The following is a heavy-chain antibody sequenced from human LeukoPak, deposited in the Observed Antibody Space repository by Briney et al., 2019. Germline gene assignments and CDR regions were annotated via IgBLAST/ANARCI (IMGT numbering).Heavy chain of an antibody. CDR2: ISSSSSYI. CDR3: ARARSGGSCYLN. J-gene: IGHJ4*02. V-gene: IGHV3-21*01. D-gene: IGHD2-15*01. CDR1: GFTVSSNY. Sequence: PGGSLRLSCAASGFTVSSNYMNWVRQAPGKGLEWVSSISSSSSYIYYADSVKGRFTISRDNAKNSLYLQMNSLRAEDTAVYYCARARSGGSCYLNWGQGTLVTVSS.